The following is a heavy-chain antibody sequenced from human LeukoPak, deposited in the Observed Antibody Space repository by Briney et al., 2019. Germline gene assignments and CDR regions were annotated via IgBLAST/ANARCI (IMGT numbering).Heavy chain of an antibody. CDR2: ISSSSSYI. J-gene: IGHJ5*02. Sequence: GGSLRLSCAASGFTFSSYSMNWVRQAPGKGLEWVSSISSSSSYIYYADSVKGRFTISRDNAKNTLYLQMNSLRAEDTAVYYCASFGRYNWFDPWGQGTLVTVSS. D-gene: IGHD3-10*01. V-gene: IGHV3-21*01. CDR1: GFTFSSYS. CDR3: ASFGRYNWFDP.